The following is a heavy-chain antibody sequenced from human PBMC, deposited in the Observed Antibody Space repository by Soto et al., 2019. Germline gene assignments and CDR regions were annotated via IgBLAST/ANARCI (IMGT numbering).Heavy chain of an antibody. J-gene: IGHJ5*02. Sequence: ASVKVSCKASGYTFTGYYMHLVRQAPGQGLEWMEWINPNSGGTNYAQKFQGRVTVTRDTSISTAYMELSRLRSDDTAVYYCAREVAARRSWFAPWGQGTLVTVSS. CDR3: AREVAARRSWFAP. CDR1: GYTFTGYY. V-gene: IGHV1-2*02. D-gene: IGHD6-6*01. CDR2: INPNSGGT.